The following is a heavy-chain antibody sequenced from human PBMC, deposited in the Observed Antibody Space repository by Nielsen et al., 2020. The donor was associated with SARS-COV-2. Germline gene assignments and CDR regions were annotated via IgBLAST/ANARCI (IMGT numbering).Heavy chain of an antibody. D-gene: IGHD1-26*01. CDR2: LSYDGSNK. Sequence: GESLKISCAASGFTFSSYGMHWLRQAPGKGLEWVAVLSYDGSNKYYADSVKGRFTISRDNSKNTLYLQMNSLRAEDTAAYYCSKGTGGIYYCMNVWGQGTTVTVSS. CDR3: SKGTGGIYYCMNV. V-gene: IGHV3-30*18. J-gene: IGHJ6*02. CDR1: GFTFSSYG.